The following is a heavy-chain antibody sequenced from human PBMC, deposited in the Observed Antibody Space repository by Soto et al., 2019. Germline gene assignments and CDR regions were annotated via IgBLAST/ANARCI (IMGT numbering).Heavy chain of an antibody. Sequence: SETLSLTCTVSGGSISTAGYNWSWIRQRPGKGLEWIGYIYYSGSTYYNPSLKSRVTISVDTSKNQFSLKVNSVTAADTAVYYCERYGSGSYYPTTFDYWGQGTLVTVS. D-gene: IGHD3-10*01. CDR2: IYYSGST. V-gene: IGHV4-31*03. J-gene: IGHJ4*02. CDR1: GGSISTAGYN. CDR3: ERYGSGSYYPTTFDY.